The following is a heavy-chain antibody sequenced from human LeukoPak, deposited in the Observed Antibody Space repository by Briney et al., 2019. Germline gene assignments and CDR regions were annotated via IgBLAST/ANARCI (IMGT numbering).Heavy chain of an antibody. Sequence: GGSLRLSCAASGFTFSSYGMHWVRQAPGKGLEWVAVISYDGSNKYYADSVKGRFTISRDNSKNTVYLQMNSLKTEDTAVYHCSADFRYGVDVWGQGTTVTVSS. CDR1: GFTFSSYG. CDR3: SADFRYGVDV. V-gene: IGHV3-30*03. J-gene: IGHJ6*02. CDR2: ISYDGSNK. D-gene: IGHD3-3*01.